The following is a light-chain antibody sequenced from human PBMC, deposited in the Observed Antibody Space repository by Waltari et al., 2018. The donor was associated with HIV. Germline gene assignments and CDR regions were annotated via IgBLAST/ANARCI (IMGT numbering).Light chain of an antibody. CDR1: SSNIGAGSD. Sequence: QSVLTQPPSVSGAPGQRVTISCTGSSSNIGAGSDVHWYQQLPGTAPKLLIYGHNHRASGVPCRLSGSKSDTSAPLAITGLQSEDEADYYCQSYDSTLSGSDWVFGGGTKLTVL. CDR2: GHN. J-gene: IGLJ3*02. V-gene: IGLV1-40*01. CDR3: QSYDSTLSGSDWV.